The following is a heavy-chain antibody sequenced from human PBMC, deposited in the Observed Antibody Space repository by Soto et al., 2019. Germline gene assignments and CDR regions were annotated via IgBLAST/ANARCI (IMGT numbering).Heavy chain of an antibody. CDR3: ARARYDFWSGYRTDYYYYGMDV. CDR1: GGTFSSYA. D-gene: IGHD3-3*01. CDR2: IIPIFGTA. V-gene: IGHV1-69*13. Sequence: GASVKVSCKASGGTFSSYAISWVRQAPGQGLEWMGGIIPIFGTANYAQKFQGRVTITADESTSTAYMELSSLRSEDTAVYYCARARYDFWSGYRTDYYYYGMDVWGQGTTVTVSS. J-gene: IGHJ6*02.